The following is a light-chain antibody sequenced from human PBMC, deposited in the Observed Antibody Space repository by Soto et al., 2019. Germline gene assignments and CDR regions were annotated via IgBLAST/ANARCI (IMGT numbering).Light chain of an antibody. CDR3: GTWDSGLGAGVV. Sequence: QSVLTQPPSVSAAPGQKVTISCSGSSSNIGNHYVSWYQQFPGTAPKLLIFDNNKRPSGIPHRFSGSKSGTSATLDITGLQTGDEADYYWGTWDSGLGAGVVFGGGTKLTVL. CDR1: SSNIGNHY. J-gene: IGLJ2*01. V-gene: IGLV1-51*01. CDR2: DNN.